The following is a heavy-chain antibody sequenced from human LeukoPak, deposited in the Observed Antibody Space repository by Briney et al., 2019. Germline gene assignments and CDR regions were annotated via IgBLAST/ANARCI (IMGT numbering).Heavy chain of an antibody. V-gene: IGHV3-43*02. CDR2: ISGDGGSI. CDR3: AKDISSYYDSSGYLDY. D-gene: IGHD3-22*01. Sequence: TGGSLRLSCAASGFTFDDYAMHWVRQAPGKGLEWVSLISGDGGSIYYADSAKGRFTISRDNSNNSLYLQMNSLRTEDTALYYCAKDISSYYDSSGYLDYWGQGTLVTVSS. CDR1: GFTFDDYA. J-gene: IGHJ4*02.